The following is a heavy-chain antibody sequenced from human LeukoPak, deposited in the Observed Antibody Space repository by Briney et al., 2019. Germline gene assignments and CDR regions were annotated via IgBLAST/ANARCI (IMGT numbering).Heavy chain of an antibody. CDR1: GFTFSSYA. CDR3: AKDFDIYLGGSGTSAPGFDY. J-gene: IGHJ4*02. V-gene: IGHV3-23*01. D-gene: IGHD3-10*01. Sequence: GGSLRLSCAASGFTFSSYAMSWVRQAPGKGLEWVSAISGSGGSTYYADSVKGRFTISRDNSKSTLYLQMNSLRAEDTAVYYCAKDFDIYLGGSGTSAPGFDYWGQGTLVTVSS. CDR2: ISGSGGST.